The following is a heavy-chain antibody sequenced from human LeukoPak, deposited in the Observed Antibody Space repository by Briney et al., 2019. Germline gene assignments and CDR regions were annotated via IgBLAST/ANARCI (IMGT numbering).Heavy chain of an antibody. J-gene: IGHJ4*02. D-gene: IGHD6-19*01. CDR3: ARSTTMYNSGWNGLDY. Sequence: GRSLRLSCAASGFTFSSYWMHWVRQAPGKGLVWVSRISSDGSSTTYADSVKGRFTISRDNAKNTLYLQMNSLRAEDTAVYYCARSTTMYNSGWNGLDYWGQGTLVTVSS. CDR1: GFTFSSYW. CDR2: ISSDGSST. V-gene: IGHV3-74*01.